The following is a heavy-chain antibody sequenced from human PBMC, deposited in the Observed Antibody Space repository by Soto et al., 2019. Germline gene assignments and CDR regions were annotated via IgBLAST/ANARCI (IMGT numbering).Heavy chain of an antibody. Sequence: GGSLRLSCAASGFTFSNAWMSWVRQAPGKGLEWVGRIKSKTDGGTTDYAAPVKGRFTISRDDSKNTLYLQMNSLKTEDTAVYYCTTGTYYYDSSGYYETGGWFDPWGQGTLVTVS. J-gene: IGHJ5*02. D-gene: IGHD3-22*01. V-gene: IGHV3-15*01. CDR2: IKSKTDGGTT. CDR1: GFTFSNAW. CDR3: TTGTYYYDSSGYYETGGWFDP.